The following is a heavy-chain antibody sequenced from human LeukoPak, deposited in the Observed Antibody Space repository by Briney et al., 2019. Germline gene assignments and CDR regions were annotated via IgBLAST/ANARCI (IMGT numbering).Heavy chain of an antibody. V-gene: IGHV1-2*02. CDR1: GYTFTGYY. CDR2: MNPNSGGT. CDR3: ARKVQIGDHNWFDP. D-gene: IGHD3-16*01. Sequence: GASVKVSCKASGYTFTGYYMHWVRQAPGQGLEWMGWMNPNSGGTNYDQKFQGRGTMTRDTSNSTAFLELRRWRSEDTAVYYCARKVQIGDHNWFDPWGQGTLVTVSS. J-gene: IGHJ5*02.